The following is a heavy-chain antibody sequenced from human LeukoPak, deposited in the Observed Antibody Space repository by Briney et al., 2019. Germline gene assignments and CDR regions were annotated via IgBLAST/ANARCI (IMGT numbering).Heavy chain of an antibody. J-gene: IGHJ4*02. CDR3: ARRSSYYYDSSGLRH. CDR2: INHSGST. Sequence: SETLSLTCAVYGGSFSGYYWSWIRQPPGKGLEWIGEINHSGSTNYNPSLKSRVTISVDTSKNQFPLKLSSVTAADTAVYYCARRSSYYYDSSGLRHWGQGTLVTVSS. D-gene: IGHD3-22*01. V-gene: IGHV4-34*01. CDR1: GGSFSGYY.